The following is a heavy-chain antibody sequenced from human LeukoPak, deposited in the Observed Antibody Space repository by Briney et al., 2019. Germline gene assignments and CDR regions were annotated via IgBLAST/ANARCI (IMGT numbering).Heavy chain of an antibody. V-gene: IGHV1-8*01. CDR2: MNPNSGNT. D-gene: IGHD3-10*01. J-gene: IGHJ4*02. CDR3: ASFLDYYGSGSYHFDY. CDR1: GYTFTSYD. Sequence: ASVKVSCKASGYTFTSYDINWVRQATGQGLEWMGWMNPNSGNTGYAQKLQGRVTMTRNTSISTAYMELSSLRSEDTAVYYCASFLDYYGSGSYHFDYWGQGTLVTVSS.